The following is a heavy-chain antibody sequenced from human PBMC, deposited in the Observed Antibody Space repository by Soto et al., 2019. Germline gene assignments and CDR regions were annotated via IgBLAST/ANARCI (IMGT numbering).Heavy chain of an antibody. V-gene: IGHV1-46*03. D-gene: IGHD3-3*01. CDR3: ARTLFMSYDLRRGYSRFHS. CDR2: INPSGGST. J-gene: IGHJ5*02. CDR1: GHTSIKYY. Sequence: GAAVKVSCKASGHTSIKYYIHWVLQAPGQGLEWMGIINPSGGSTTYAQKFRGRVIMTRDTSTNTVYMELSSLRSDDTAVYYCARTLFMSYDLRRGYSRFHSWCPGPLVTVS.